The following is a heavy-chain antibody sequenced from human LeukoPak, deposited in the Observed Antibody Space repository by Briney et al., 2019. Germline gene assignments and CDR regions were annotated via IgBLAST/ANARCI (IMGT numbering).Heavy chain of an antibody. J-gene: IGHJ4*02. CDR2: ISSSTRYT. Sequence: PGGSLRLSCAASGFIFSDYYMSWIRQAPGKGLEWVSYISSSTRYTNYADSVKGRFTISRDISKNTLYLQMNRLTTEDTAVYYCAKEPQWLARGFDYWGQGTLVTVSS. D-gene: IGHD6-19*01. V-gene: IGHV3-11*06. CDR3: AKEPQWLARGFDY. CDR1: GFIFSDYY.